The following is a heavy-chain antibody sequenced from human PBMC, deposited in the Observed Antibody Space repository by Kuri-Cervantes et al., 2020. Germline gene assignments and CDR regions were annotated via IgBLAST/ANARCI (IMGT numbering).Heavy chain of an antibody. Sequence: SVKVSCKASRYTFTSYDINWVRQATGQGLEWMGWMNPNSGNTGYAQKFQGRVTMTRNTSISTAYMELSSPRSEDTAVYYCARGGITMIVVGSWFDPWGQGTLVTVSS. CDR3: ARGGITMIVVGSWFDP. CDR1: RYTFTSYD. V-gene: IGHV1-8*01. J-gene: IGHJ5*02. CDR2: MNPNSGNT. D-gene: IGHD3-22*01.